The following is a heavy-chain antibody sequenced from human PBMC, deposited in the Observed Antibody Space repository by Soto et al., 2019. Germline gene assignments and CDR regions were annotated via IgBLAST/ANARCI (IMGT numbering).Heavy chain of an antibody. D-gene: IGHD6-19*01. J-gene: IGHJ4*02. CDR3: ARGVAGSGFDL. CDR1: GDSVSGNTAA. V-gene: IGHV6-1*01. CDR2: TYYRSNWRH. Sequence: SQTLSLTCAISGDSVSGNTAAWNLTRSSPSRGLEWLGRTYYRSNWRHDYAVSVKSRITVNSDTSRNHFSLQLNSVTPDDTAMYYCARGVAGSGFDLWGQGTLVTVSS.